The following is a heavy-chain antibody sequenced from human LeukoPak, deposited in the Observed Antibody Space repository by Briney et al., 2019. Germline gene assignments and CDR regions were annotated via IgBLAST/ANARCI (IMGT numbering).Heavy chain of an antibody. D-gene: IGHD6-6*01. Sequence: GASVKVSCKASGYTFTRYYMHWVRQAPGQGLEWMGWINPNSGGTNYAQKFQGRVTMTRDTSISTAYMELSRLRSDDTAVYYCGREDSSDYYYYYGMDVWGQGTTVTVSS. V-gene: IGHV1-2*02. CDR2: INPNSGGT. CDR1: GYTFTRYY. J-gene: IGHJ6*02. CDR3: GREDSSDYYYYYGMDV.